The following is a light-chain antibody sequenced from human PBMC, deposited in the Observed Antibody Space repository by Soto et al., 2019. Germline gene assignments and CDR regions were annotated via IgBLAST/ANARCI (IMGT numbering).Light chain of an antibody. Sequence: EIAMPQTPRSRSVTAGEPASISCRSSQSFLHSNGYNCLDWYLQKPGQSPQLLIHMGSSRAPGVPDRFSGSGSGAEFTLKISSVEADDVGVYYCQQANRPPLTFGGGTKVEIK. CDR2: MGS. CDR1: QSFLHSNGYNC. J-gene: IGKJ4*01. CDR3: QQANRPPLT. V-gene: IGKV2-28*01.